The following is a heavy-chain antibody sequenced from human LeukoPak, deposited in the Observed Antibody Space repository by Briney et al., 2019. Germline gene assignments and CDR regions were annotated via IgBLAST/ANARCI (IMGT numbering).Heavy chain of an antibody. D-gene: IGHD1-7*01. CDR3: ARTGTTFFDY. V-gene: IGHV4-59*01. Sequence: PSETLSLICSVSGDSMSHYYWSWIRQPPGKGLEWIGYIHYLGSTEYNPSLKSRLTISVDTSKSHFSLRLTSVTAADTAIYYCARTGTTFFDYWGQGSLVTVSS. J-gene: IGHJ4*02. CDR1: GDSMSHYY. CDR2: IHYLGST.